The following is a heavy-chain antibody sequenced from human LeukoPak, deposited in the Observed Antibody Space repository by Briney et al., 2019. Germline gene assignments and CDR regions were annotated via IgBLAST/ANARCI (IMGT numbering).Heavy chain of an antibody. CDR2: IYSGGST. J-gene: IGHJ5*02. CDR3: ARIPDYGDNWFDP. Sequence: GGSLRLSCAASGFTVGSNYMSWVRQAPGKGLEWVSVIYSGGSTYYADSVKGRFTISRDNSKNTLYLQMNSLRAEDTAVYYCARIPDYGDNWFDPWGQGTLVTVSS. D-gene: IGHD4-17*01. V-gene: IGHV3-53*01. CDR1: GFTVGSNY.